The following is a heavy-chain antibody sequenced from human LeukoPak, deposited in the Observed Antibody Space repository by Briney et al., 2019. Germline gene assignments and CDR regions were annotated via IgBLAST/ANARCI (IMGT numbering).Heavy chain of an antibody. V-gene: IGHV3-23*01. J-gene: IGHJ4*02. CDR3: AREESSSSGYYFDY. D-gene: IGHD6-6*01. CDR1: GFTFSNYA. CDR2: ISGSGDST. Sequence: GGSLRLSCAASGFTFSNYAMSWVRQAPGKGLEWVSDISGSGDSTNYADSVKGRFTISRDNSKNTLYLQMNSLRAEDTAVYYCAREESSSSGYYFDYWGQGALVTVSS.